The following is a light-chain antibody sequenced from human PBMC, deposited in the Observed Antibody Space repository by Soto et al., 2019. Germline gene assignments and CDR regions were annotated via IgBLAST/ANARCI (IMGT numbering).Light chain of an antibody. V-gene: IGKV3-20*01. J-gene: IGKJ1*01. Sequence: EIVLTQSPGSLSLSPGERATLSCRASQSVSSTFFAWYQQRPGQAPRLLMYGASSRATGIPERFSGSGSGTDFTLTISRLEPEDFAVYYCQRFDSSVTVGQGTKVEIK. CDR3: QRFDSSVT. CDR1: QSVSSTF. CDR2: GAS.